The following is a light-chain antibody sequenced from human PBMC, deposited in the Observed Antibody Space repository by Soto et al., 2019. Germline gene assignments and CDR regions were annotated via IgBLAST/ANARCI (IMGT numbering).Light chain of an antibody. J-gene: IGKJ1*01. V-gene: IGKV3-11*01. CDR3: QERSNWPRT. Sequence: EIMLTISAATVSLSRRVGTTRPCRASQSVSSYLAWYQQKPGQAPRLPIYDASNRATGIPARFSGSGSGTDFTLTISSLEPEDFAGYYCQERSNWPRTFGQGGNV. CDR1: QSVSSY. CDR2: DAS.